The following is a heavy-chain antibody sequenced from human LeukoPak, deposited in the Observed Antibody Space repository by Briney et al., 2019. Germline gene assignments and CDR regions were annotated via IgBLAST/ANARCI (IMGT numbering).Heavy chain of an antibody. CDR3: AKASSSLDAFDI. V-gene: IGHV3-9*01. CDR1: GFRFSAYG. Sequence: GGSLRLSCAASGFRFSAYGMSWVRQAPGEGLEWVSGISWNSGSIGYADSVKGRFTISRDNAKNSLYLQMNSLRAEDTALYYCAKASSSLDAFDIWGQGTMVTVSS. CDR2: ISWNSGSI. J-gene: IGHJ3*02. D-gene: IGHD6-13*01.